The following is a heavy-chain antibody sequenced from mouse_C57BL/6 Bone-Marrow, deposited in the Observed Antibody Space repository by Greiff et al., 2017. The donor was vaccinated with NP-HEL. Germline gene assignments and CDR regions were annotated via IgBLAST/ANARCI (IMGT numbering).Heavy chain of an antibody. Sequence: EVKLMESGGGLVKPGGSLKLSCAASGFTFSDYGMHWVRQAPEKGLEWVAYISSGSSNIYYEDTVKGRFTISKDNAKNTLFLQMTSLRSEDTAMYYCAMPRAFAYWGQGTLVTVSA. J-gene: IGHJ3*01. CDR1: GFTFSDYG. CDR2: ISSGSSNI. CDR3: AMPRAFAY. V-gene: IGHV5-17*01. D-gene: IGHD3-1*01.